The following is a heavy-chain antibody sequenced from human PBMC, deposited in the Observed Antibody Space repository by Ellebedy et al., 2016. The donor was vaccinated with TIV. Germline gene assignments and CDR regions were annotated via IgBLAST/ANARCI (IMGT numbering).Heavy chain of an antibody. V-gene: IGHV3-23*01. CDR1: GFTFRSYA. Sequence: GESLKISCAASGFTFRSYAMSWVRQAPGKGLEWVSAISGSGGSTYYADSVKGRFTISRDNSKNTLYLQMNSLRAEDTAVYYCAKAPYYDILTGYYRSTNWFDPWGQGTLVTVSS. D-gene: IGHD3-9*01. J-gene: IGHJ5*02. CDR3: AKAPYYDILTGYYRSTNWFDP. CDR2: ISGSGGST.